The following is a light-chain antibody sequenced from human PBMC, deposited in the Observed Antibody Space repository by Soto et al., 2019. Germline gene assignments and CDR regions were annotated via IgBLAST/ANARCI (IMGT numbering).Light chain of an antibody. CDR1: SSNIGSRT. J-gene: IGLJ2*01. V-gene: IGLV1-44*01. Sequence: QSVLTQPPSASATPGQRVTISCSGSSSNIGSRTVNWYQQLPGSAPKLLVYNDNQRPSGVPDRFSGSKSGTSASLAISGLQSEDEAVYYCAAWDDSLHVIFGGGTKLTVL. CDR2: NDN. CDR3: AAWDDSLHVI.